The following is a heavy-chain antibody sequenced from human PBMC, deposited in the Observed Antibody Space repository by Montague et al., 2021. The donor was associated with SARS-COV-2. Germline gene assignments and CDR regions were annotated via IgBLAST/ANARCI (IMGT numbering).Heavy chain of an antibody. CDR2: INHGGST. D-gene: IGHD3-10*01. V-gene: IGHV4-34*01. CDR1: GTSFSGYY. Sequence: SETLSLTCAVHGTSFSGYYWNWIRQPPGKGLEWIGEINHGGSTKYSPSLKSRLTISADTSKNQFSLKLTSVAAADTAVYYCARLRDGVVPSPILGVGPYYSYSHRGVGGRGTPVTFS. CDR3: ARLRDGVVPSPILGVGPYYSYSHRGV. J-gene: IGHJ6*03.